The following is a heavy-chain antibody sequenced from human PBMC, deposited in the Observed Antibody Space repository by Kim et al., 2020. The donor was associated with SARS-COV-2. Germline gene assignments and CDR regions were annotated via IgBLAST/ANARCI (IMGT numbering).Heavy chain of an antibody. D-gene: IGHD3-9*01. J-gene: IGHJ4*02. CDR2: IWYDGSNK. V-gene: IGHV3-33*01. CDR1: GFTFSSYG. CDR3: ARDYDILTGYYFDY. Sequence: GGSLRLSCAASGFTFSSYGMHWVRQAPGKGLEWVAVIWYDGSNKYYADSVKGRFTISRDNSKNTLYLQMNSLRAEDTAVYYYARDYDILTGYYFDYWGQGTLVTVSS.